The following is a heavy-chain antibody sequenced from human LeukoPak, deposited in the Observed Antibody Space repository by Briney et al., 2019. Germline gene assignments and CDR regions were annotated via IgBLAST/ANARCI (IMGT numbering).Heavy chain of an antibody. CDR3: ARPYYYDSRIDP. J-gene: IGHJ5*02. CDR2: MYYSGST. Sequence: SETLSLTCTVSGGSINSGDYYWSWIRQPPGKGLEWIAYMYYSGSTYYNPSLKSRVTTSADTSKNQLSLKLSSVTAADTAVYYCARPYYYDSRIDPWGQGILVTVSS. D-gene: IGHD3-22*01. V-gene: IGHV4-30-4*01. CDR1: GGSINSGDYY.